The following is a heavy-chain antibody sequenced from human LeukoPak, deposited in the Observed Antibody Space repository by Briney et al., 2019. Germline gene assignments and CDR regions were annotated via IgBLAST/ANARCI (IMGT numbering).Heavy chain of an antibody. V-gene: IGHV3-23*01. CDR3: AKGEGYSYGYYFDY. CDR2: ISGSGGST. Sequence: GGSLRLSCAASGFTFSSCGMSWVRQAPGKGLEWVSAISGSGGSTYYADSVKGRFTISRDNSKNTLYLQMNSLRAKDTAVYYCAKGEGYSYGYYFDYWGQGTLVTVSS. J-gene: IGHJ4*02. CDR1: GFTFSSCG. D-gene: IGHD5-18*01.